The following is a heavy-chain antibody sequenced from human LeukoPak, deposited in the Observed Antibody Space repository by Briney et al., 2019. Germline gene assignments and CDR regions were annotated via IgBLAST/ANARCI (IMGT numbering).Heavy chain of an antibody. J-gene: IGHJ4*02. CDR3: ARGTTYNQYYYDSSGYYSFDY. CDR2: IYTSGST. D-gene: IGHD3-22*01. V-gene: IGHV4-61*02. CDR1: GGSISRGSYY. Sequence: SETLSLTCTVSGGSISRGSYYWSWIRQPAGKGLEWIGRIYTSGSTNYNPSLKSRVTISVDTSKNQFSLKLSSVTAADTAVYYCARGTTYNQYYYDSSGYYSFDYWGQGTLVTVSS.